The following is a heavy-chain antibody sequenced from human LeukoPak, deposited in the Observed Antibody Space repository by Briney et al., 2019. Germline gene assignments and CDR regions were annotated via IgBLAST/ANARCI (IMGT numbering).Heavy chain of an antibody. CDR2: INHSGST. D-gene: IGHD3-10*01. Sequence: PSETLSLTCAVYGGSFSGYYWSWIRQPPGKGLEWIGEINHSGSTNYNPSLKSRVTISVDTSKNQFSLKLSSVTAADTAVYYCARAGRDYYGSGSYRGGVDYWGQGTLVTVSS. V-gene: IGHV4-34*01. CDR1: GGSFSGYY. J-gene: IGHJ4*02. CDR3: ARAGRDYYGSGSYRGGVDY.